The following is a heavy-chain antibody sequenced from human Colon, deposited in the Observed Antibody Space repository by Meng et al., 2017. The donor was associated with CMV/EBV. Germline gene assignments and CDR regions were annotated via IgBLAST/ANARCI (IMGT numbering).Heavy chain of an antibody. Sequence: SETLSLTCTVSSYSISSGYYWGWIRQPPGKGLEWIGSIHHSGSTYYNPSLKSRVTISVDTSKNQFSLKLSSVTAAETAVYYCGRLCTNGMCYVRYWGQGTLVTVSS. CDR2: IHHSGST. D-gene: IGHD2-8*01. CDR1: SYSISSGYY. J-gene: IGHJ4*02. V-gene: IGHV4-38-2*02. CDR3: GRLCTNGMCYVRY.